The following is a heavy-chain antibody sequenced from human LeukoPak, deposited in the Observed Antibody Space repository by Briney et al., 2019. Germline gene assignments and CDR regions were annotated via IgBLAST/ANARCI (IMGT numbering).Heavy chain of an antibody. CDR3: ARDRYTVVSWYFDL. CDR1: GGSISSGGYY. Sequence: PPETLSLTCTVSGGSISSGGYYWSWIRQHPGKGLEWIGYIYYSGSTYYNPSLKSRVTISVDTSKNQFSLKLSSVTAADTAVYYCARDRYTVVSWYFDLRGRGTLVTVSS. V-gene: IGHV4-31*03. D-gene: IGHD4-23*01. J-gene: IGHJ2*01. CDR2: IYYSGST.